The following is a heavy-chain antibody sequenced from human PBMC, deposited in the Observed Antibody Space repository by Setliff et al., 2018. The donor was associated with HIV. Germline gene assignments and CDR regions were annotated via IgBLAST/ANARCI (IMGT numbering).Heavy chain of an antibody. CDR1: GGTFRSYS. Sequence: SVKVSCKASGGTFRSYSINWVRQAPGQGLEWMGTIIPFIDVTHYAQSFQGRLTITADESSNTAYMELSSLRLHDTAVYYCAKAAVEMTTIAFGGPPGYWGQGTLVTVSS. J-gene: IGHJ4*02. CDR3: AKAAVEMTTIAFGGPPGY. V-gene: IGHV1-69*04. D-gene: IGHD3-16*01. CDR2: IIPFIDVT.